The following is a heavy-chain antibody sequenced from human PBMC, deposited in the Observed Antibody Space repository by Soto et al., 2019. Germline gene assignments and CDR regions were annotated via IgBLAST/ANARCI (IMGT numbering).Heavy chain of an antibody. CDR3: ESEAVAGTIDY. CDR2: IYYSGST. Sequence: SETLSLTCTVSGGSISSGGYYWSWIRQHPGKGLEWIGYIYYSGSTYYNPSLKSRVTISVDTSKNQFSLKLSSVTAADTAVYYRESEAVAGTIDYWGQGTLVTVSS. CDR1: GGSISSGGYY. V-gene: IGHV4-31*03. J-gene: IGHJ4*02. D-gene: IGHD6-19*01.